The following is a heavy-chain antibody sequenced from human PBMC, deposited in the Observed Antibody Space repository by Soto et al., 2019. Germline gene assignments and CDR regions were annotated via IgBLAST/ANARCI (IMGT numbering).Heavy chain of an antibody. Sequence: SETLSLTCTVSGGSISSYYWSWIRQPPGKGLEWIGYIYYSGGTYSNPSLRGRVHISVDTSKNQFSLKLTSVTAADTAVYYCARVIRVVSATHNWIDPWGQGTLVTVSS. CDR2: IYYSGGT. J-gene: IGHJ5*01. V-gene: IGHV4-30-4*08. CDR3: ARVIRVVSATHNWIDP. CDR1: GGSISSYY. D-gene: IGHD2-15*01.